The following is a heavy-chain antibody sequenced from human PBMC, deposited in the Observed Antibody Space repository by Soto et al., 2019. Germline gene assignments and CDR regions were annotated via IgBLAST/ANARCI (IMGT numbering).Heavy chain of an antibody. CDR1: GGSFSGYY. CDR3: AREWQRNVDY. V-gene: IGHV4-34*01. Sequence: SETLSLTCAVYGGSFSGYYWTWIRQPPGKGLEWIGEINHRGSTNHNPSLKSRVTISVDKSKNQFSLKLNSVTAADTAVYYCAREWQRNVDYWGQGALVTVSS. CDR2: INHRGST. J-gene: IGHJ4*02. D-gene: IGHD5-12*01.